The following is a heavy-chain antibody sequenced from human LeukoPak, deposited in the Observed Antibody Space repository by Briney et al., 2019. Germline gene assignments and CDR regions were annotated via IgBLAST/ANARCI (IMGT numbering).Heavy chain of an antibody. D-gene: IGHD2-8*02. CDR1: AGSISNYY. V-gene: IGHV4-4*09. CDR2: IYTSGST. CDR3: ARHLTGSSVCIEY. Sequence: PSETLSLTCTVSAGSISNYYWSWLPQPPGKGLEWLGYIYTSGSTNYNPSLKSRVTISVDTSKNQFSLKLSSVTAADTAVYYCARHLTGSSVCIEYWGQGNLVTVSS. J-gene: IGHJ4*02.